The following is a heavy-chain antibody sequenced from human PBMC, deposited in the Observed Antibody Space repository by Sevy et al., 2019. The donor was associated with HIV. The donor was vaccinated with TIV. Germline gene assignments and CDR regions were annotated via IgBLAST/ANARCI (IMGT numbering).Heavy chain of an antibody. D-gene: IGHD5-18*01. Sequence: GGSLRLSCAASGFTFSSYGMHWVRQAPGKGLEWVAFIRYDGSNKYYADSVKGRFTISRDNAKNSLYLQMNSLRAEDMAVYYCASSTDTAMAYWGQGTLVTVSS. CDR1: GFTFSSYG. CDR3: ASSTDTAMAY. V-gene: IGHV3-30*02. CDR2: IRYDGSNK. J-gene: IGHJ4*02.